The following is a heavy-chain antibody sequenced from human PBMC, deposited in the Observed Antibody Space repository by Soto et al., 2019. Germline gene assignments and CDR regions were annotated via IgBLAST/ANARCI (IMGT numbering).Heavy chain of an antibody. D-gene: IGHD6-19*01. V-gene: IGHV4-39*01. CDR3: ARGEGAWGSGWPTRNYYFDY. CDR1: GGSISSSSYY. CDR2: IYYSGST. J-gene: IGHJ4*02. Sequence: QLQLQESGPGLVKPSETLSLTCTVSGGSISSSSYYWGWIRQPPGKGLEWIGSIYYSGSTYYNPSLKSRVTISVDTSKNQFSLKLSSVTAADTAVYYCARGEGAWGSGWPTRNYYFDYWGQGTLVTVSS.